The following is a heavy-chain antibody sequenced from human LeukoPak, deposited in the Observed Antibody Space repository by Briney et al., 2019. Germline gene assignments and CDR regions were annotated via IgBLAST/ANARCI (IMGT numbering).Heavy chain of an antibody. Sequence: PRGSLRLSCTASGLNFRTSWMSWVRQSPGKGLEFLANIRYDGTVKNYMDSVKGRFTISRDNPKNSLYLQMDSLRADDTAVCYCARDPDSSSFDYWGQGVLVTVSS. D-gene: IGHD6-13*01. CDR2: IRYDGTVK. CDR1: GLNFRTSW. J-gene: IGHJ4*02. V-gene: IGHV3-7*01. CDR3: ARDPDSSSFDY.